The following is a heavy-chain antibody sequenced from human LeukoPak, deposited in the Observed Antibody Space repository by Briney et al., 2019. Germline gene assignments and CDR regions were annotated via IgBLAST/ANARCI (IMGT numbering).Heavy chain of an antibody. Sequence: GGSLRLSCATSGFTFSGYSMNWVRQAPGKGLEWISYISSSSINIHYGDSVKGRFTISRGNAENSLYLQMNSLRTEDTALYYCAKDMGQQLGGPYGMDVWGQGTTVTVSS. D-gene: IGHD6-13*01. CDR1: GFTFSGYS. V-gene: IGHV3-48*01. CDR2: ISSSSINI. J-gene: IGHJ6*02. CDR3: AKDMGQQLGGPYGMDV.